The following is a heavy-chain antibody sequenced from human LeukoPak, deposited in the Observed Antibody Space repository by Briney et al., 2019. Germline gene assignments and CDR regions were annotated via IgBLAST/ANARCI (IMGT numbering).Heavy chain of an antibody. D-gene: IGHD3-16*01. Sequence: PSETLSLTCTVSGGSISSYYWSWFRQPPGKGLEWIGYIYTSGSTNYNPSLKSRVTISVDTSKNQFSLKLSSVTAADTAVYYCARRGYDYVWGSPNAGYFDYWGQGTLVTVSS. CDR3: ARRGYDYVWGSPNAGYFDY. V-gene: IGHV4-4*09. CDR2: IYTSGST. J-gene: IGHJ4*02. CDR1: GGSISSYY.